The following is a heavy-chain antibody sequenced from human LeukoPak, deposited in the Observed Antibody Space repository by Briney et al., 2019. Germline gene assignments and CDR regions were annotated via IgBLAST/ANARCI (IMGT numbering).Heavy chain of an antibody. V-gene: IGHV3-48*04. J-gene: IGHJ4*02. CDR2: IISRGDTT. CDR1: GFTFNDYS. D-gene: IGHD3-16*02. CDR3: ATFTERENYHYTANP. Sequence: GGSLRLSCAASGFTFNDYSMNWVRQAPGKGLEWVSNIISRGDTTHYADSVEGRFSISRDNAKNTLYLQMNSLRAEDTAVYYCATFTERENYHYTANPWGQGTLVIVS.